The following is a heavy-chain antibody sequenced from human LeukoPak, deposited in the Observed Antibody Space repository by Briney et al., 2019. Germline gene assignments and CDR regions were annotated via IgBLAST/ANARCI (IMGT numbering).Heavy chain of an antibody. V-gene: IGHV1-18*01. CDR3: ARDPDSGSYYSPSYYYYMDV. Sequence: ASVKVSCKASGYTFTSYGISWVRQAPGQGLEWMGWISAYNGNTNHAQKLQGRVTMTTDTSTSTAYMELRSLRSDDTAVYYCARDPDSGSYYSPSYYYYMDVWGKGTTVTISS. D-gene: IGHD1-26*01. CDR2: ISAYNGNT. CDR1: GYTFTSYG. J-gene: IGHJ6*03.